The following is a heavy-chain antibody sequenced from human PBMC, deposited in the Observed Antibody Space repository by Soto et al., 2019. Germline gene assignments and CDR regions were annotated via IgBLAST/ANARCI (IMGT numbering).Heavy chain of an antibody. CDR2: IYSGGYT. J-gene: IGHJ4*02. Sequence: EVQLVESGGGLIQPGGSLRLSCAVSGFTVSNNYMSWVRQAPGKGLEGVSVIYSGGYTAYGDSVKGRFTISRDNSKNTQYPKMKTPGAADTAVFSCATHPGGGGYWGQGTLVTVSS. D-gene: IGHD3-10*01. V-gene: IGHV3-53*01. CDR3: ATHPGGGGY. CDR1: GFTVSNNY.